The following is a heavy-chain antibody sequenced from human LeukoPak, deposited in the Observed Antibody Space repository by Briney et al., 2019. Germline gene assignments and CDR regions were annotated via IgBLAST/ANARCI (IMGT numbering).Heavy chain of an antibody. V-gene: IGHV4-61*02. J-gene: IGHJ4*02. Sequence: PSETLSLTCTVSGYSISSGSYYWRRIRQPAGKGLEWIGRIYTSGSTNYNPSLKSRITISVDTSKNQFSLKLSSVTAADTAVYYCARVSITGTTVGYFDYWGQGTLVTVSS. CDR1: GYSISSGSYY. CDR2: IYTSGST. D-gene: IGHD1-7*01. CDR3: ARVSITGTTVGYFDY.